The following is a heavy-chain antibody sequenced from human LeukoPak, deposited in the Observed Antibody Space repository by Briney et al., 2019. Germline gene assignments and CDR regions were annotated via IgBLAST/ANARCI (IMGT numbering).Heavy chain of an antibody. CDR3: ARLRFLEWLFPWFDP. CDR1: GGSISGQY. D-gene: IGHD3-3*01. CDR2: VSYSGTT. J-gene: IGHJ5*02. Sequence: SETLSLTCTVSGGSISGQYWSCVRQPPGRGLEWIGYVSYSGTTKYNPSLKSRVTISVDTSKNQFSLKVNSMTAADTSVYYCARLRFLEWLFPWFDPWGQGTLITVSS. V-gene: IGHV4-59*08.